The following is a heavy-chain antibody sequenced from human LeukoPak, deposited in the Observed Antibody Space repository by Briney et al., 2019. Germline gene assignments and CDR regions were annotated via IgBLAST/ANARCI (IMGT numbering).Heavy chain of an antibody. V-gene: IGHV4-38-2*02. CDR2: IYHSGST. CDR1: GYSISSGYY. Sequence: PSETLSLTCTVSGYSISSGYYWGWIRQPPGKGLEWIGSIYHSGSTNYNPSLKSRVTISVDTSKNQFSLKLSSVTAADTAVYYCARADYDILTGYYVDYWGQGTLVTVSS. J-gene: IGHJ4*02. D-gene: IGHD3-9*01. CDR3: ARADYDILTGYYVDY.